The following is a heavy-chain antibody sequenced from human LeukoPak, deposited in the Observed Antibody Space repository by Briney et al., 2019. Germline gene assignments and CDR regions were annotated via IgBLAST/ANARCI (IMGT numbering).Heavy chain of an antibody. V-gene: IGHV4-34*01. CDR1: GGSFSGYY. J-gene: IGHJ4*02. Sequence: PSETLSLTCAVYGGSFSGYYWSWIRQPPGKGLEWIGEINHSGSTNYNPSLKSGVTISVDTSTNQFSLKLSSVTAADTVVYYCARLPTLWFGETGFDYWGQGTLVTVSS. D-gene: IGHD3-10*01. CDR3: ARLPTLWFGETGFDY. CDR2: INHSGST.